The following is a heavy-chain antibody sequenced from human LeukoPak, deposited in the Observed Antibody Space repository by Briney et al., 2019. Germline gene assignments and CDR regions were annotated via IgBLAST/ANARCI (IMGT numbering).Heavy chain of an antibody. CDR1: GGTFSSYA. CDR3: ARGKTAAGTYYYCYYMDV. Sequence: ASVKVSCKASGGTFSSYAISWVRQAPGQGLEWMGGIIPIFGTANYAQKFQGRVTITADKSTSTAYMELRSLRSDDTAVYYCARGKTAAGTYYYCYYMDVWGKGTTVTVSS. CDR2: IIPIFGTA. D-gene: IGHD6-13*01. V-gene: IGHV1-69*06. J-gene: IGHJ6*03.